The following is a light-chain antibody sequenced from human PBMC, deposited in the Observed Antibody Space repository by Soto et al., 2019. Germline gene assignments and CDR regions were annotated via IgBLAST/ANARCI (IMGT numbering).Light chain of an antibody. V-gene: IGKV3-11*01. CDR2: DAL. CDR1: QSVSSN. Sequence: EIVVTQSPATLSVSPGERVTLSCRASQSVSSNLAWYQQKPGQAPRLLIFDALNRAPGVPARFSGSGSGTDFTLTISSLEPDDFAVYYCHQSGDSPTF. J-gene: IGKJ1*01. CDR3: HQSGDSPT.